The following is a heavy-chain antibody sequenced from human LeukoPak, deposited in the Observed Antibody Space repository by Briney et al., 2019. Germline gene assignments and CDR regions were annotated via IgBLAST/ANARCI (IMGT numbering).Heavy chain of an antibody. CDR1: GFTFSSYA. CDR3: AREVAAAELDY. V-gene: IGHV3-30*14. Sequence: GRSLRLSCAASGFTFSSYAMHWVRQAPGKGLEWVAVISYDGSNKYYADSVKGRFTISRDNSKNTLYLQMNSLRAEDTAVYYCAREVAAAELDYWGQGTLVTVSS. CDR2: ISYDGSNK. D-gene: IGHD6-13*01. J-gene: IGHJ4*02.